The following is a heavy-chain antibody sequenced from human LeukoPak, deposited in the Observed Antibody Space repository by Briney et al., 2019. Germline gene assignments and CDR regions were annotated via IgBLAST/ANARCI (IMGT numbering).Heavy chain of an antibody. CDR3: ARLGSYSGTAGFDD. J-gene: IGHJ4*02. CDR2: IIPIFGTA. CDR1: GGTFSSYD. Sequence: ASVKVSCKASGGTFSSYDISWVGQAPGQGLEWMGGIIPIFGTANYAQKFQGRVTITADESTNTAYMELSSLRAEDTAVYYCARLGSYSGTAGFDDWGQGTLVTVSS. D-gene: IGHD1-26*01. V-gene: IGHV1-69*13.